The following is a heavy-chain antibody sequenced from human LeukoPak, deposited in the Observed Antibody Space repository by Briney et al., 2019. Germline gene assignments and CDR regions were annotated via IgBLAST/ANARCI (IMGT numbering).Heavy chain of an antibody. D-gene: IGHD2-21*01. J-gene: IGHJ4*02. CDR1: GYTFSDYY. CDR3: AVAPGDY. CDR2: INPNTGDT. Sequence: ASVKVSCKASGYTFSDYYMHWVRQAPGQGLEWMGWINPNTGDTNYAQKFQGRVTMTRDTSITTVYMEISRLTSDDTALFYCAVAPGDYWGQGTLVTVSS. V-gene: IGHV1-2*02.